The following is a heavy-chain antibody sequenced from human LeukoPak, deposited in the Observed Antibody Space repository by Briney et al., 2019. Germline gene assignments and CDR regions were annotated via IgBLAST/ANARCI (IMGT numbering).Heavy chain of an antibody. Sequence: GGSLRLSCAASGFTFSSYAMSWVRQAPGKGLEWVSAISGSGGSTYYADSVKGRFTISRDNSKNTLYLQMNSLRAEDTAVYYCAKDNYYYDFWSGSYYFDYWGQGTLVTVSS. V-gene: IGHV3-23*01. J-gene: IGHJ4*02. CDR1: GFTFSSYA. CDR3: AKDNYYYDFWSGSYYFDY. D-gene: IGHD3-3*01. CDR2: ISGSGGST.